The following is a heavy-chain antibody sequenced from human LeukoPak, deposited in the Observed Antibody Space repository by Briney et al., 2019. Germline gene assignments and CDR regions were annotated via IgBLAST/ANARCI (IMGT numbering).Heavy chain of an antibody. CDR3: ARSSSSWSLDDY. CDR2: ITTSSSYI. D-gene: IGHD6-13*01. CDR1: GFTFSSYS. V-gene: IGHV3-21*01. Sequence: KPGGSLRLSCAASGFTFSSYSLNWVRQAPGKGLEWVSSITTSSSYIYYADSVKGRFTISRDNAKNSLYLQMNSLRAEDTAVYYCARSSSSWSLDDYWGQGTLVTVSS. J-gene: IGHJ4*02.